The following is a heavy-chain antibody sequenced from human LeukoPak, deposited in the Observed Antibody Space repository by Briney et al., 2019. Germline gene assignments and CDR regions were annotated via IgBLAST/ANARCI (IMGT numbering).Heavy chain of an antibody. CDR1: GYTFTGYY. CDR3: ARDRGVDYCSGGSCSHYYYYMDV. CDR2: INPNSGGT. J-gene: IGHJ6*03. Sequence: ASVKVSCKSSGYTFTGYYMHWVRQAPGQGLEWMGWINPNSGGTNYAQKFQGRVTMTRDTSISTAYMELSRLRSDDTAVYYCARDRGVDYCSGGSCSHYYYYMDVWGKGTTVTISS. D-gene: IGHD2-15*01. V-gene: IGHV1-2*02.